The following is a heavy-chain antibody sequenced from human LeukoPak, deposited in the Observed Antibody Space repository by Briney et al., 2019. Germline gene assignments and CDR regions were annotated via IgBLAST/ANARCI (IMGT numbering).Heavy chain of an antibody. J-gene: IGHJ4*02. V-gene: IGHV3-48*04. CDR3: ARDVFHGSGSPYFDS. D-gene: IGHD3-10*01. CDR2: ISISTSTI. CDR1: GFTVSSHS. Sequence: GGSLRLSCAASGFTVSSHSMHWVRQAPGKGLEWISYISISTSTIYYADSVKGRFTISRDNAKNSLYLQMNSLRAEDTAVYYCARDVFHGSGSPYFDSWGQGTLVTVSS.